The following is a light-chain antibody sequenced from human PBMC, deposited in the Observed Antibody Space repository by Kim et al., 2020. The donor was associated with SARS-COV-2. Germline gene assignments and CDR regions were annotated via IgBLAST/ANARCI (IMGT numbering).Light chain of an antibody. Sequence: SYELTQPPSVSVSPGQTASITCSGDKLGDKYACWYQQKPGQSPVLVIYQDSKRPSGIPVRFSGSNSGNTATLTISGIQAMDEADYYCQAWDSSTAVFGGGTQLTVL. V-gene: IGLV3-1*01. CDR1: KLGDKY. J-gene: IGLJ7*01. CDR3: QAWDSSTAV. CDR2: QDS.